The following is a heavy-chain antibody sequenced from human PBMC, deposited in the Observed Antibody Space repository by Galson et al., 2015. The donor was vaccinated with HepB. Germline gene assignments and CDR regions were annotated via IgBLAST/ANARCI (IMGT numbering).Heavy chain of an antibody. V-gene: IGHV1-18*04. CDR1: GYTFTSYG. D-gene: IGHD6-19*01. J-gene: IGHJ6*02. CDR3: ARFRSSGSGWHNYYYGMDV. Sequence: SVKVSCKASGYTFTSYGISWVRQAPGQGLEWMGWISAYNGNTNYAQKLQGRVTMTTDTSTSTAYMELRSLRSDDTAVYYCARFRSSGSGWHNYYYGMDVWGQGTTVTVSS. CDR2: ISAYNGNT.